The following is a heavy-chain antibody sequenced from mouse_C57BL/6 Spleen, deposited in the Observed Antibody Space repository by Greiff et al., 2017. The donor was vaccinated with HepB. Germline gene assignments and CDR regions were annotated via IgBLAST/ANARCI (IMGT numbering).Heavy chain of an antibody. J-gene: IGHJ4*01. D-gene: IGHD3-3*01. Sequence: QVQLQQSGAELARPGASVKMSCKASGYTFTSYTMHWVKQRPGPGLEWIGYINPSSGYTTYNQKFKDKATLTADKSSSTAYMQLSSLTSEDSAVYYWAREGRQNYAMDNWGQGTSVTVSS. CDR2: INPSSGYT. V-gene: IGHV1-4*01. CDR3: AREGRQNYAMDN. CDR1: GYTFTSYT.